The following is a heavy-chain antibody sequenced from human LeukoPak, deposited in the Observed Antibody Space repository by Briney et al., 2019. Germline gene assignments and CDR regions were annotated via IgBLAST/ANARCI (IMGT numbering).Heavy chain of an antibody. Sequence: PSETLSLTCAVYGGSFSGYYWSWIRQPPGKGLEWIGEINHSGSTNYNPSLKSRVTRSVDTSKNQFSLKLSSVTAADTAVYYCARDSENDFFFDGFNYWGQGTLVTVSS. D-gene: IGHD3-3*01. J-gene: IGHJ4*02. CDR1: GGSFSGYY. CDR3: ARDSENDFFFDGFNY. CDR2: INHSGST. V-gene: IGHV4-34*01.